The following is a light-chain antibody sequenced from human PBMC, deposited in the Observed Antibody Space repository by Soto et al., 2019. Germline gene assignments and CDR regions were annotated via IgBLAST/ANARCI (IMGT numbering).Light chain of an antibody. CDR3: QVCDSSSDLYV. Sequence: SYELTQSPSVSVAPGKTASITCGGDNIGSKLVHWYRQKPGQAPMLVIFYDSDRPSGIAERFSGSNSGNTATLTISRVEGGDEADYYCQVCDSSSDLYVFGTGTKLIVL. V-gene: IGLV3-21*04. CDR2: YDS. J-gene: IGLJ1*01. CDR1: NIGSKL.